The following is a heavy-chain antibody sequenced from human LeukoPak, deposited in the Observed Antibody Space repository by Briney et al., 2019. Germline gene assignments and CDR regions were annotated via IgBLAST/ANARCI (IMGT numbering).Heavy chain of an antibody. CDR1: GYTFTSYG. D-gene: IGHD4-17*01. Sequence: ASVKVSCKASGYTFTSYGISWVRQAPGQGLEWMGRIIPILGIADYAQKFQGRVTITADKSTSTAYMELSSLRSEDTAVYYCAREHTVTRGIDYWGQGTLVTVSS. J-gene: IGHJ4*02. CDR2: IIPILGIA. V-gene: IGHV1-69*04. CDR3: AREHTVTRGIDY.